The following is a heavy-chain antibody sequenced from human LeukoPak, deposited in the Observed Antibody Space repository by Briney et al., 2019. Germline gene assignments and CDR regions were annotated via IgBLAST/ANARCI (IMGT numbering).Heavy chain of an antibody. CDR1: GFTFDDYG. V-gene: IGHV3-20*04. D-gene: IGHD3-10*01. CDR2: INWNGGST. Sequence: GGSLRLSCAASGFTFDDYGMSWVRQAPGKGLEWVSGINWNGGSTGYADSVKGRFTISRDNAKNSLYLQMNSLKAEDTALYYCARSEYYYGSGSSPLLDPWGQGTLVTVSS. J-gene: IGHJ5*02. CDR3: ARSEYYYGSGSSPLLDP.